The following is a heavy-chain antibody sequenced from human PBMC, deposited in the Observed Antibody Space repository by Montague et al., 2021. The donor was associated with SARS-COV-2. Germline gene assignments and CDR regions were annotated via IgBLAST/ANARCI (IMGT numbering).Heavy chain of an antibody. CDR1: GGSISSSSYY. Sequence: SETLSLTCTVSGGSISSSSYYWAWIRQPPGKGLEWIGSIYYRGSTYYNPSLKSRVFISFDTSKNQLSLTLTSVTAADTAVYYCATQEDPSGWIPGPFDFWGQGTLVSVSS. CDR2: IYYRGST. CDR3: ATQEDPSGWIPGPFDF. V-gene: IGHV4-39*01. D-gene: IGHD6-19*01. J-gene: IGHJ4*02.